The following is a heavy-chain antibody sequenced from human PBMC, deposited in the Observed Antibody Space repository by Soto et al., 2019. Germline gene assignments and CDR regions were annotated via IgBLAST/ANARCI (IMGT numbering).Heavy chain of an antibody. J-gene: IGHJ4*02. D-gene: IGHD6-6*01. V-gene: IGHV3-15*01. Sequence: PGGSLRLSCAASGFTFSNAWMSWVRQAPGKGLEWVGRIKSKTDGGTTDYAAPVKGRFTISRDDSKNTLYLQMNSLKTEDTAVYYCTTDGGRIAARPLDYWGQGTLVTVSS. CDR3: TTDGGRIAARPLDY. CDR1: GFTFSNAW. CDR2: IKSKTDGGTT.